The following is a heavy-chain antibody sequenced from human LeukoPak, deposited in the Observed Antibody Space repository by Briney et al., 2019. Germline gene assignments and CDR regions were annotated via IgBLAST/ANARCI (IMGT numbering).Heavy chain of an antibody. Sequence: PGGSLRLSCAASGFTFTTYAITWVRQAPGKGLEWVSTISGSGGSTYYADSVKGRFTISRDNSKNTLYLQMNSLRAEDTAVYYCAKDPYYGSGSYYDYWGQGTLVTVSS. CDR2: ISGSGGST. J-gene: IGHJ4*02. CDR1: GFTFTTYA. D-gene: IGHD3-10*01. CDR3: AKDPYYGSGSYYDY. V-gene: IGHV3-23*01.